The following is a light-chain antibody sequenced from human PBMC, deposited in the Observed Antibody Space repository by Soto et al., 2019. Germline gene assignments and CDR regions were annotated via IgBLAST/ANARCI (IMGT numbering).Light chain of an antibody. CDR3: QQYGTSPRT. V-gene: IGKV3-20*01. Sequence: EIVLTQSPGTLSLPPGERVTLFCRASQSISKNYLAWHQQRPGQAPRLLIYGASSRAAGIPDRFSGSGSGTDFSLTISRLEPEDVAVYYCQQYGTSPRTFGQGTKVEIK. CDR2: GAS. CDR1: QSISKNY. J-gene: IGKJ1*01.